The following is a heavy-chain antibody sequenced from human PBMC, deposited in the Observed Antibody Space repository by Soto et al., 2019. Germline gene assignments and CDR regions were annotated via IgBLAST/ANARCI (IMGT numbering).Heavy chain of an antibody. CDR3: ARDGNYCTNGVCYRWYFDY. V-gene: IGHV1-18*01. D-gene: IGHD2-8*01. CDR1: GYTFTSYG. Sequence: ASVKVSCKASGYTFTSYGISWVRQAPGQGLEWMGWISAYNGNTNYAQKLQGRVTMTTDTSTSTAYMELRSLRSDDTAVYYCARDGNYCTNGVCYRWYFDYWGQGTLVTVSS. J-gene: IGHJ4*02. CDR2: ISAYNGNT.